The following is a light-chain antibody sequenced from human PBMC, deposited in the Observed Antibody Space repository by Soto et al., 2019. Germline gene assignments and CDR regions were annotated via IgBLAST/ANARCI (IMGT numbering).Light chain of an antibody. CDR1: SGSIASNY. V-gene: IGLV6-57*04. Sequence: NFMLTQSQSVSESPGKTVTISCTRSSGSIASNYVQWYQQRPGSAPTTVIYEDNQRPSGVPDRFSGSIDSSSNSASLTIDGLKTEDEADYYWQSYDSSNLVFGGWTKLTVL. CDR2: EDN. CDR3: QSYDSSNLV. J-gene: IGLJ2*01.